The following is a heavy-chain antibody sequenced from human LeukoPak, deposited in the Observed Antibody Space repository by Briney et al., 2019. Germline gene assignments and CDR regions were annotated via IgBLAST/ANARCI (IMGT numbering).Heavy chain of an antibody. V-gene: IGHV3-48*03. CDR1: GFTFSSYE. Sequence: AGGSLRLSCAASGFTFSSYEMNWVRQAPGKGLEWVSYISSSGSTIYYADSVKGRFTISRDNSKNTLYLQMNSLRAEDTAVYYCAKAPHTLAYCGGDCYSYFDYWGQGTLVTVSS. J-gene: IGHJ4*02. CDR3: AKAPHTLAYCGGDCYSYFDY. CDR2: ISSSGSTI. D-gene: IGHD2-21*02.